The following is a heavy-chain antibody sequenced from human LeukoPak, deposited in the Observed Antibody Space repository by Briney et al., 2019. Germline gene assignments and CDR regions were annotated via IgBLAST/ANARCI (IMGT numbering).Heavy chain of an antibody. D-gene: IGHD1-26*01. Sequence: GGSLRLSCAASGFTFSSYSMNWVRQAPGKGLEWVSYISRSSTTISYADSVKGRFTISRDNAKNSLYLQMNSLRDEDTAVYYCARDLTESYSGLTWGQGTLVTVSS. J-gene: IGHJ5*02. CDR1: GFTFSSYS. CDR2: ISRSSTTI. V-gene: IGHV3-48*02. CDR3: ARDLTESYSGLT.